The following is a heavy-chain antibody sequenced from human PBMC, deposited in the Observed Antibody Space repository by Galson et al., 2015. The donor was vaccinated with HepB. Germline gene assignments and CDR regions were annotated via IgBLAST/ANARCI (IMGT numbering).Heavy chain of an antibody. CDR2: ISGSGGST. CDR3: AKFGAVVVVAAFQVFDY. CDR1: GFTFSSYA. D-gene: IGHD2-15*01. V-gene: IGHV3-23*01. Sequence: SLRLSCAASGFTFSSYAMSWVRQAPGKGLEWVSAISGSGGSTYYADSVKGRFTISRDNSKNTLYLQMNSLRAEDTAVYYCAKFGAVVVVAAFQVFDYWGQGTLVTVSS. J-gene: IGHJ4*02.